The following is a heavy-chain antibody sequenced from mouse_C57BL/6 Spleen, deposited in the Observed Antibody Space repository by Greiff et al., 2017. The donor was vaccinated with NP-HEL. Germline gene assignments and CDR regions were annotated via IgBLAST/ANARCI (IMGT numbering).Heavy chain of an antibody. J-gene: IGHJ1*03. CDR3: YYYGSSYEDWYFDV. D-gene: IGHD1-1*01. Sequence: EVQLQQSGTVLARPGASVKMSCKTSGYTFTSYWMHWVKQRPGQGLEWIGAIYPGNSDTSYNQKFKGKAKLTAVTSASTAYMELSSLTNEDSAVYYCYYYGSSYEDWYFDVWGTGTTVTVSS. V-gene: IGHV1-5*01. CDR2: IYPGNSDT. CDR1: GYTFTSYW.